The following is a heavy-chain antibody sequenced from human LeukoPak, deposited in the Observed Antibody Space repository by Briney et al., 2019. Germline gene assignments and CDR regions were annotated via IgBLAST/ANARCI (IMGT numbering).Heavy chain of an antibody. CDR1: GYTFTGHY. D-gene: IGHD6-19*01. V-gene: IGHV1-2*02. Sequence: ASVKVSCKASGYTFTGHYMHWVRQAPGQGLEWMGWISPSSGDTDYSQRFQGRVTMTRDTSICTAYMELSRLRSDDTAVYYCARAAIAVAGDYHYHYMDVWGKGTTVTVSS. CDR3: ARAAIAVAGDYHYHYMDV. J-gene: IGHJ6*03. CDR2: ISPSSGDT.